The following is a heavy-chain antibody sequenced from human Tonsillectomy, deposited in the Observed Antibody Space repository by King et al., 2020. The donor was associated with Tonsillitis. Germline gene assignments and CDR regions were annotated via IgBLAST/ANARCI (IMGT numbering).Heavy chain of an antibody. Sequence: VQLVESGGGLVQPGGSLRLSCAASGFTFSSYAMSWVRQAPGKGLEWVSTISGSGGSTYYADSVEGRFTIPRDNSKNTLYLQVNSLRAEDTAVYYCAKDGRYYYDSSYGGFDYWGQGTLVTVSS. CDR3: AKDGRYYYDSSYGGFDY. D-gene: IGHD3-22*01. CDR2: ISGSGGST. J-gene: IGHJ4*02. CDR1: GFTFSSYA. V-gene: IGHV3-23*04.